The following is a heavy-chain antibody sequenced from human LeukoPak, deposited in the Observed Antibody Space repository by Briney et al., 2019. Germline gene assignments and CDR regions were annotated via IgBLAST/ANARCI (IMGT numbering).Heavy chain of an antibody. J-gene: IGHJ3*02. CDR1: GFTVSSNY. CDR3: ARDGRWLQRDAFDI. D-gene: IGHD5-24*01. V-gene: IGHV3-66*02. Sequence: GGSLRLSCAASGFTVSSNYMSWVRQAPGKGLEWVSVIYSGGSTYYADSVKGRFTVSRDNSKNTLYLQMNSLRAEDTAVYYCARDGRWLQRDAFDIWGQGTMVTVSS. CDR2: IYSGGST.